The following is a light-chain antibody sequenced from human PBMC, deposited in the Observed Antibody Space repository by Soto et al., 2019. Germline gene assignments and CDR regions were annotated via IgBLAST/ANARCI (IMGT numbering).Light chain of an antibody. CDR3: QQYGSSPPNT. CDR2: GAS. J-gene: IGKJ3*01. V-gene: IGKV3-20*01. Sequence: EIVLTQSPGTLSLSPGERATLSCRASQSVSSSYLAWYQQKPGQAPRLLIYGASSRATGIPDRFSGSGSGTDFTLTSSRLEPEDCAVYYGQQYGSSPPNTFGPGTKVDSK. CDR1: QSVSSSY.